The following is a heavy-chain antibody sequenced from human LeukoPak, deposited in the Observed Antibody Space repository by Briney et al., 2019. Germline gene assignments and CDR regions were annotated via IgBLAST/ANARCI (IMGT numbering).Heavy chain of an antibody. CDR1: GFPFSSYW. D-gene: IGHD5-24*01. V-gene: IGHV3-7*04. Sequence: GGSLRLSCVASGFPFSSYWMTWVRQASGKGLEWVANIRQDGSKKSYVDSVKGRFTISRDNAKNSLYLQMNSLRAEDTAIYYCTRVGYIDEGIDYWGQGTLVTVSS. CDR2: IRQDGSKK. CDR3: TRVGYIDEGIDY. J-gene: IGHJ4*02.